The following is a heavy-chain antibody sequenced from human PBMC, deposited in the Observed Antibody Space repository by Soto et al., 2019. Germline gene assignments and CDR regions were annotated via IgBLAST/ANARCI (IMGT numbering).Heavy chain of an antibody. Sequence: QVQLVQSGAEVKKPGSSVKVSCKASGGTFTSYAISWVRLAPGQGLEWVGGIIPIFGTADYAQKFQGRVTIIADEYTSTAKLELSSLRSEETAVKYCATLKCGFQSYDCGMVVWGQGTTVTVSS. CDR1: GGTFTSYA. CDR3: ATLKCGFQSYDCGMVV. J-gene: IGHJ6*02. V-gene: IGHV1-69*12. CDR2: IIPIFGTA.